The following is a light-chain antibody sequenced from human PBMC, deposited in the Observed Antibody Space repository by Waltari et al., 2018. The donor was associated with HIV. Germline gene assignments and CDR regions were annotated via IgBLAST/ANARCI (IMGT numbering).Light chain of an antibody. J-gene: IGLJ3*02. CDR2: DVR. V-gene: IGLV2-14*03. Sequence: QSALTQPASVSGSPGQSITISCTGTSSDIGGYKYVSWYQQQPGKAPKLMISDVRNRPSGVSNRFSGSKAVNTASLTISGLQAEDGADYYCSSYTTSSTWVFGGGTKLTVL. CDR1: SSDIGGYKY. CDR3: SSYTTSSTWV.